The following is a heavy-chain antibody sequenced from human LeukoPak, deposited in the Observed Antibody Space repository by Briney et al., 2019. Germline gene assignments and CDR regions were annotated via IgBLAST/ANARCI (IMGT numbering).Heavy chain of an antibody. D-gene: IGHD3-22*01. J-gene: IGHJ4*02. CDR2: IKQDGSEK. CDR1: GFTFSSYW. V-gene: IGHV3-7*01. Sequence: GGSLRLSCAASGFTFSSYWMSWVRQAPGKGLEWVANIKQDGSEKYYVDSVKGRFTTSRDNAKNSLYLQMNSLRAEDTAVYYCARGPLGYDSSGYYFDYWGQGTLVTVSS. CDR3: ARGPLGYDSSGYYFDY.